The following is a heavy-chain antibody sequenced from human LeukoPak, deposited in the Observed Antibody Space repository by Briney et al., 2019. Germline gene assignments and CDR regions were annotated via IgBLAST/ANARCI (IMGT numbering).Heavy chain of an antibody. CDR1: GGSISSSSYY. CDR2: IYYTGSA. V-gene: IGHV4-39*07. CDR3: ARIDYGSGRWGPSSADY. Sequence: SETLSLTCTVSGGSISSSSYYWDRIRQPPGKGLEWIGSIYYTGSAYYNPSLKSRVTISIDTSKNHFSLKLTSVTAADTAVYYCARIDYGSGRWGPSSADYWGQGTLVTVSS. J-gene: IGHJ4*02. D-gene: IGHD3-10*01.